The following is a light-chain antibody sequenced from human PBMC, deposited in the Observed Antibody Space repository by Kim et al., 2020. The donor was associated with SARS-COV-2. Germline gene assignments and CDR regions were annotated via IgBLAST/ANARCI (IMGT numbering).Light chain of an antibody. CDR1: NIGGKS. CDR2: GDS. Sequence: APGKTARITCGGNNIGGKSVHWYQQKPGQAPVLFIYGDSDRPSGIPERFSGSNSGNTATLTISRVEAGDEADYCCQVWDSSSDHWVFGGGTQLTVL. V-gene: IGLV3-21*03. J-gene: IGLJ3*02. CDR3: QVWDSSSDHWV.